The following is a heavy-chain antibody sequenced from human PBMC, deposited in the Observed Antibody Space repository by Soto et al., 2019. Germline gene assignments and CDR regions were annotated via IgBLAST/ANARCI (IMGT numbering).Heavy chain of an antibody. CDR2: INPSDAYT. CDR3: ARDHVDTPMTNFDY. Sequence: QVQLVQSGAEVKKPGALVKVSCRASGYTFISYYIHWVRQAPGQGLEWMGLINPSDAYTDYAQKFQGRVNLNRDTSTRIVYMELSSLRSEDTAIYYCARDHVDTPMTNFDYWGQGTLVTVSS. D-gene: IGHD5-18*01. V-gene: IGHV1-46*01. CDR1: GYTFISYY. J-gene: IGHJ4*02.